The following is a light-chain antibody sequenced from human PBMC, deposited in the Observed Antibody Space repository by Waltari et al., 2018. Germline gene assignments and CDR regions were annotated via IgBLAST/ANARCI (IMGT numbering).Light chain of an antibody. CDR3: QQYNNWPPWT. J-gene: IGKJ1*01. V-gene: IGKV3-15*01. CDR2: GAS. Sequence: EIVMTQSPAPLSVSPGERATLSCRAGQGVSSNSAWYQQKPGQAPRLLIYGASTRGPGIAARFSGSGSGTEFTLTSSSMQSEGFAVYYCQQYNNWPPWTFGQGTKVEIK. CDR1: QGVSSN.